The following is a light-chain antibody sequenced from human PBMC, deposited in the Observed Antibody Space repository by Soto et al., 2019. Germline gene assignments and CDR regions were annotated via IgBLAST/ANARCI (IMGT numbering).Light chain of an antibody. J-gene: IGKJ1*01. V-gene: IGKV3-20*01. Sequence: EIVLTQSPGTLSLSPGERATLSCRASQSVSSNFLAWYQQKPGQAPRLLIYGASNRATGIPDRFSGSGSGTDFTLTISRLEPEDFVVYYCQQYGSSPRTFGQGTKVEIK. CDR2: GAS. CDR3: QQYGSSPRT. CDR1: QSVSSNF.